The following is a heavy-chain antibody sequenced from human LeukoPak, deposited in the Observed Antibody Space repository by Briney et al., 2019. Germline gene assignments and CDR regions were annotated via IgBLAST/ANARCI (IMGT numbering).Heavy chain of an antibody. D-gene: IGHD3-10*01. CDR1: GGSISSSSYY. CDR2: IYYSGST. V-gene: IGHV4-39*07. Sequence: PSETLSLTCTVSGGSISSSSYYWGWIRQPPGKGLEWIGSIYYSGSTYYNPSLKSRVTISVDKSKNQFSLKLSSVTAADTAVYYCARATGSYSTDFDYWGQGTLVTVSS. CDR3: ARATGSYSTDFDY. J-gene: IGHJ4*02.